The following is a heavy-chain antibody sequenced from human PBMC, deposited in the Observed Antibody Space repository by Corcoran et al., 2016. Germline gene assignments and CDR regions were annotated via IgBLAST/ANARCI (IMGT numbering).Heavy chain of an antibody. CDR3: AGDRYCSGGSCISAFDI. CDR2: TIPIFGTA. J-gene: IGHJ3*02. V-gene: IGHV1-69*01. D-gene: IGHD2-15*01. Sequence: QVQLVQSGAEVKKPGSSVKVSCKASGGTFSSYAISWVRQAPGQGLEWMGGTIPIFGTANNAQKFQGRVTITSDESTSTADMELSSLSSEDTAVYYCAGDRYCSGGSCISAFDIWGQGTMVTVSS. CDR1: GGTFSSYA.